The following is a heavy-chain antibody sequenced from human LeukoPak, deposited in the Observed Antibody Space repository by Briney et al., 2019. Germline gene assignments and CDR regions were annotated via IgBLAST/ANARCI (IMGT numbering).Heavy chain of an antibody. D-gene: IGHD6-6*01. V-gene: IGHV3-21*01. J-gene: IGHJ4*02. CDR2: ISSSSSYI. CDR3: ARDQGEYSSSADY. CDR1: GFTFSSYS. Sequence: GGSLRLSCAASGFTFSSYSMNWVRQAPGKGLEWVSSISSSSSYIYYADSVKGRFTISRDNAKNSLYLQMNSLRAEDTAVYYCARDQGEYSSSADYWGQGTLVTVSS.